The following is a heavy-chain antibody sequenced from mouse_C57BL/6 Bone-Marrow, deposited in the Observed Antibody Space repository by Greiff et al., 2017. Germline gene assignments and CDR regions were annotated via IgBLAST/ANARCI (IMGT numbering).Heavy chain of an antibody. CDR3: ATLVATPWFAY. D-gene: IGHD1-1*01. J-gene: IGHJ3*01. Sequence: AQVVESGPGLVQPSQSLSITCTVSGFSLTSYGVHWVRQSPGKGLEWLGVIWRGGSTDYNAAFRSRLSITKDNSKSQVFFKMNILQADDTAIYYCATLVATPWFAYWGQGTLVTVSA. V-gene: IGHV2-5*01. CDR2: IWRGGST. CDR1: GFSLTSYG.